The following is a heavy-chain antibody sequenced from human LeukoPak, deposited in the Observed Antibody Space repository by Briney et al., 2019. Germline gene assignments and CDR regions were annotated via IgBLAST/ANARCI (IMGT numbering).Heavy chain of an antibody. V-gene: IGHV1-18*01. Sequence: ASVKVSCKASGYTFSSYGISWVRQAPGQGLEWMGWISAYTGHTNYAQKFQGRVTMTTDTSTSTAYMELRSLRSVDTAVYYCARSQWELLLGNFDYWGQGTLVTVSS. CDR1: GYTFSSYG. D-gene: IGHD1-26*01. CDR2: ISAYTGHT. CDR3: ARSQWELLLGNFDY. J-gene: IGHJ4*02.